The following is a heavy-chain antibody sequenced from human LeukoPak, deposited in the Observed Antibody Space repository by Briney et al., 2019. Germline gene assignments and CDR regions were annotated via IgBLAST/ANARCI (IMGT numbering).Heavy chain of an antibody. V-gene: IGHV4-34*01. CDR1: GGSSSGYY. J-gene: IGHJ4*02. Sequence: PSETLSLTCAVYGGSSSGYYWSWIRQPPGKGLEWIGEINHSGSTNYNPSLKSRVTISVDTSKNQFSLKLGSVTAADTAVYYCARSQYYYDSSGYQNFDYWGQGTLVTVSS. CDR2: INHSGST. CDR3: ARSQYYYDSSGYQNFDY. D-gene: IGHD3-22*01.